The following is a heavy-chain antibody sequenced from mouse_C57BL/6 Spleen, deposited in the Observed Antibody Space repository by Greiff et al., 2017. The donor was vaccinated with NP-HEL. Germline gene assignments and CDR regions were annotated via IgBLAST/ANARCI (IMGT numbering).Heavy chain of an antibody. CDR1: GYTFTDYY. CDR2: INPNNGGT. Sequence: EVQLQQSGPELVKPGASVKISCKASGYTFTDYYMNWVKQSHGKSLEWIGDINPNNGGTSYNQKFKGKATLTVDKSSSTAYMELRSLTSEDSAVXYCARLDYGNAWFAYWGQGTLVTVSA. CDR3: ARLDYGNAWFAY. D-gene: IGHD2-1*01. V-gene: IGHV1-26*01. J-gene: IGHJ3*01.